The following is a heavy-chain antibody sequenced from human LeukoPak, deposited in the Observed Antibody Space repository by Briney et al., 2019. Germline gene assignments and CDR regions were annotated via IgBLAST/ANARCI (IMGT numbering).Heavy chain of an antibody. J-gene: IGHJ5*02. Sequence: PGGSLRLSCAASGFTFSSYSMNWVRQAPGKGLEWVSSISSSSSYIYYADSVKGRFTISRDNAKNSLYLQMNSLRAEDTAVYYCARLLHDSGTNWFDPWGQGTLVTVSS. V-gene: IGHV3-21*01. CDR1: GFTFSSYS. CDR3: ARLLHDSGTNWFDP. D-gene: IGHD1-26*01. CDR2: ISSSSSYI.